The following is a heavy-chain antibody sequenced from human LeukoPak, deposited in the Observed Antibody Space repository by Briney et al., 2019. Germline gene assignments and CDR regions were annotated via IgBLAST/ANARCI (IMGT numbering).Heavy chain of an antibody. CDR1: GFTFSNYE. J-gene: IGHJ3*02. V-gene: IGHV3-48*03. Sequence: GGSLRLSCATSGFTFSNYEMNWVRQAPGKGLEWISYLTTSGSTKYYADSVKGRFTISRDNAKNSLFLQMNGLRAEDTAVYYCARDRDPGYYDASGYRRVNAFDIWGQGTMVTVSS. D-gene: IGHD3-22*01. CDR2: LTTSGSTK. CDR3: ARDRDPGYYDASGYRRVNAFDI.